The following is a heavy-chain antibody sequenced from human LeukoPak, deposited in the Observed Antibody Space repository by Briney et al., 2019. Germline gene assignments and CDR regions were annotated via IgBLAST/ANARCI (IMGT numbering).Heavy chain of an antibody. Sequence: SETLSLTCTVSGGSISGYYWSWIRQSPGRGLEWMGYIHYSGSTDYNPSLKSRVAMSVDTSKNQCSLKLSSVTAADAAVYYCVREGYDSSGYFLDYWGQGTLVTVSS. J-gene: IGHJ4*01. CDR1: GGSISGYY. D-gene: IGHD3-22*01. CDR2: IHYSGST. V-gene: IGHV4-59*01. CDR3: VREGYDSSGYFLDY.